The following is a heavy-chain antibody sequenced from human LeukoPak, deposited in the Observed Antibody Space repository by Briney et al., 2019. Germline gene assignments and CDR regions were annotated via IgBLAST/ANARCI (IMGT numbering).Heavy chain of an antibody. V-gene: IGHV1-46*03. D-gene: IGHD3-22*01. CDR3: ARVGHHYDSSGYRFDP. CDR2: INPSGGST. Sequence: ASVKVSCKASGYTFTSYYMHWVRQAPGQGLEWMGIINPSGGSTSYAQKFQGRVTMTRDTSTSTVYMELSSLRSEDTAVYYCARVGHHYDSSGYRFDPWGQGTLVTVSS. CDR1: GYTFTSYY. J-gene: IGHJ5*02.